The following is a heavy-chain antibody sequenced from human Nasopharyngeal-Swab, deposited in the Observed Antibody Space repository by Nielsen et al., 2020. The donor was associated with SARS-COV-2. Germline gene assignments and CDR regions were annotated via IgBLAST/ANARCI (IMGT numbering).Heavy chain of an antibody. CDR3: AKRPGDFWSADY. V-gene: IGHV3-23*01. D-gene: IGHD3-3*01. CDR2: ISGSGGST. J-gene: IGHJ4*02. Sequence: GESLKISCAASGFTFSSYAMGWVRQAPGKGLEWVSAISGSGGSTYYADSVKGRFTISRDNSKNTLYLQMNSLRAEDTAVYYCAKRPGDFWSADYWGQGTLVTVSS. CDR1: GFTFSSYA.